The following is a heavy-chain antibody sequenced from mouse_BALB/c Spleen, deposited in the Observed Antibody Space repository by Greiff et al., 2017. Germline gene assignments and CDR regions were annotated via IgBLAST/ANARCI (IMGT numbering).Heavy chain of an antibody. D-gene: IGHD1-1*01. J-gene: IGHJ3*01. Sequence: DVMLVESGGGLVKLGGSLKLSCAASGFTFSSYYMSWVRQTPEKRLELVAAINSNGGSTYYPDTVKGRFTISRDNAKNTLYLQMSSLKSEDTALYYCARHWGTTVVEGTWFAYWGQGTLVTVSA. V-gene: IGHV5-6-2*01. CDR3: ARHWGTTVVEGTWFAY. CDR2: INSNGGST. CDR1: GFTFSSYY.